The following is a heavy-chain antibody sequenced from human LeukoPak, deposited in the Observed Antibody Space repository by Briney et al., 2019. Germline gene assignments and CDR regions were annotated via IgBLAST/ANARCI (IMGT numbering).Heavy chain of an antibody. Sequence: ASETLSLTCTVSGGSISSGDYYWSWIRQPPGKGLEWTGYIYYSGSTYYNPSLKSRVTISVDTSKNQFSLKLSSVTAADTAVYYCVVAAPYNWFDPWGQGTLVTVSS. D-gene: IGHD2-15*01. V-gene: IGHV4-30-4*01. CDR2: IYYSGST. J-gene: IGHJ5*02. CDR1: GGSISSGDYY. CDR3: VVAAPYNWFDP.